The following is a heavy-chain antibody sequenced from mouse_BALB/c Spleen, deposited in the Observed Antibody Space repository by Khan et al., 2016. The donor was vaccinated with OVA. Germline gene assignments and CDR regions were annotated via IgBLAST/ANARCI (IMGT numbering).Heavy chain of an antibody. V-gene: IGHV1-20*02. Sequence: EVQLQQSGPELVKPGASVKISCKASGYSFTGYFIHWVMQSHGKSLEWIGRINPHIGETFYNQKFRGKVTLTVDESSSTAHMELRSLASEDSAVYFCAIIYGSDFDYWGQGTTLTVSS. CDR2: INPHIGET. J-gene: IGHJ2*01. D-gene: IGHD1-1*01. CDR1: GYSFTGYF. CDR3: AIIYGSDFDY.